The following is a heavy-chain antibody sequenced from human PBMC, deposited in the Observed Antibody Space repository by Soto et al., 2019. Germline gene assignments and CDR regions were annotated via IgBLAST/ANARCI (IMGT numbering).Heavy chain of an antibody. D-gene: IGHD3-3*01. CDR3: ATSYDSGFDP. CDR1: GYSFSTYA. Sequence: QLQLMQSGGEAKNPGASVKVSCEASGYSFSTYAISCLRQAPGQGLEWMGLITPNNGYTNYAQKFQGRLILTTDVPSRTAYMELTSLRYDDTAMYYCATSYDSGFDPWGQGTLVSVS. J-gene: IGHJ5*02. V-gene: IGHV1-18*01. CDR2: ITPNNGYT.